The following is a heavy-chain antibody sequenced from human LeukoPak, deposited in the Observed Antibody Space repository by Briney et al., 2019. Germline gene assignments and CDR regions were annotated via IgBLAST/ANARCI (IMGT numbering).Heavy chain of an antibody. V-gene: IGHV1-2*02. CDR1: GYTFTGYY. Sequence: VKVSCKASGYTFTGYYMHWVRQAPGQGREWMGWINPNSGGTNYEQKFQGRVTMTRDTSISTAYMELSRLRSDDTAVYYCERGLLGLTGTLDYWGQGTLVTVYS. CDR3: ERGLLGLTGTLDY. J-gene: IGHJ4*02. D-gene: IGHD1-20*01. CDR2: INPNSGGT.